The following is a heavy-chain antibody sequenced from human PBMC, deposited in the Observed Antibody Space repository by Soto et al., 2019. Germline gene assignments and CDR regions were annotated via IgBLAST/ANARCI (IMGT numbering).Heavy chain of an antibody. CDR1: GFTFSSYA. J-gene: IGHJ3*02. CDR2: ISGSGGST. Sequence: EVQRLESGGGLVQPGGSLRLSCAASGFTFSSYAMSWVRQAPGKGLEWVSAISGSGGSTYYADSVKGRFTISRDNSKKTLYLQMNGLSAEDTAVYYCAKDSGSYYGDAFDIWGQGTLVTVSS. V-gene: IGHV3-23*01. CDR3: AKDSGSYYGDAFDI. D-gene: IGHD1-26*01.